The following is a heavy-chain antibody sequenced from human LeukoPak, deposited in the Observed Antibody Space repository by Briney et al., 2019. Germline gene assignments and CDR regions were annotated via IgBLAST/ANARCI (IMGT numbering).Heavy chain of an antibody. CDR3: AARNYYDSSGRFDY. CDR2: INPNSGGI. J-gene: IGHJ4*02. Sequence: GASVKVSCKASGYTFTGYYMHWVRQAPGQGLEWMGWINPNSGGINYAQKFQGRVTMTRDTSLSTAYMELSRLRSDDTAVYYCAARNYYDSSGRFDYWGQGTLVTVSS. V-gene: IGHV1-2*02. D-gene: IGHD3-22*01. CDR1: GYTFTGYY.